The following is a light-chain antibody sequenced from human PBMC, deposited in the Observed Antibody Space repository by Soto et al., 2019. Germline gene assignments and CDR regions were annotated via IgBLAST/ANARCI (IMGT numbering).Light chain of an antibody. CDR3: QQYYSPWT. V-gene: IGKV4-1*01. CDR1: QSVLYSSNNKNY. CDR2: WAS. J-gene: IGKJ1*01. Sequence: DIVMTQSPDSLAVSLGERATINCKSSQSVLYSSNNKNYLAWYQQKPGQPPNLLIYWASIRESGVPDRFSGSGSGTDFTLTISNLQAEDVAVYYCQQYYSPWTFGQGTKVEIK.